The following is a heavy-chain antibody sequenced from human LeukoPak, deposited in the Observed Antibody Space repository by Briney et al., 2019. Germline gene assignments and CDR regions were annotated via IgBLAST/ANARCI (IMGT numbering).Heavy chain of an antibody. J-gene: IGHJ4*02. V-gene: IGHV3-30*18. CDR3: AKGGYCSATRCYVGKGMDD. Sequence: GRSLRLSSAASGFTFDTYGMHWVRQAPGKGLEWVAVISHDGVDKYYADSVKGRFTISRDNSKNTVSLQVNSLRAEDTAAYYCAKGGYCSATRCYVGKGMDDWGQGTLVTVSS. CDR1: GFTFDTYG. D-gene: IGHD2-2*01. CDR2: ISHDGVDK.